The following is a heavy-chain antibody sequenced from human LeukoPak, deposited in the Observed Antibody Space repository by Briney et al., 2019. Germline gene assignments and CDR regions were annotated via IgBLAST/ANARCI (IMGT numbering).Heavy chain of an antibody. CDR1: GYSISSGYY. V-gene: IGHV4-4*07. J-gene: IGHJ4*02. Sequence: SETLSLTCAVSGYSISSGYYWSWIRQPAGKGLEWIGRIYTSGSTNYNPSLKSRVTMSVDTSKNQFSLKLSSVTAADTAVYYCARERYYYGSGSPDYWGQGTLVTVSS. CDR3: ARERYYYGSGSPDY. CDR2: IYTSGST. D-gene: IGHD3-10*01.